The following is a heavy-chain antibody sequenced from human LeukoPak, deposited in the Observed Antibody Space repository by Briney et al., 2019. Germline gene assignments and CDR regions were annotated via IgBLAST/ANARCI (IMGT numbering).Heavy chain of an antibody. V-gene: IGHV4-59*01. CDR3: ARVTFIAAAGTGWFDP. CDR2: IYYSGST. CDR1: GGSLIPYY. Sequence: PSETLSLTCTVSGGSLIPYYWSWIRQPPGKGLEWIGYIYYSGSTNYNPSLKSRVTISVDTSKNQFSLKLSSVTAADTAVYYCARVTFIAAAGTGWFDPWGQGTLVTVSS. J-gene: IGHJ5*02. D-gene: IGHD6-13*01.